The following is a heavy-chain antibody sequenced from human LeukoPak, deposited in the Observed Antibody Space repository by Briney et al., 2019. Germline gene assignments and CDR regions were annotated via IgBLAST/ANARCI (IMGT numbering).Heavy chain of an antibody. CDR1: GYTFTSYG. D-gene: IGHD2-15*01. Sequence: GASVKVSCKASGYTFTSYGISWVRQAPGQGLEWMGWISAYNGNTNYAQKLQGRVTMTTDTSTSTAYMELRSLRSEDTAVYYCARGMLDCSGGSCYVKPYYFDYWGQGTLVTVSS. CDR2: ISAYNGNT. V-gene: IGHV1-18*01. J-gene: IGHJ4*02. CDR3: ARGMLDCSGGSCYVKPYYFDY.